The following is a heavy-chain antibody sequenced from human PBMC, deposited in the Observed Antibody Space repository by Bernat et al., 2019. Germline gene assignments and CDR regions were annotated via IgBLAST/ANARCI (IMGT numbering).Heavy chain of an antibody. CDR3: ARASKRINHHLFAY. D-gene: IGHD1-14*01. Sequence: EVQLVESGGGLVQPGGSLRLSCAASGFTFSSYEMNWVRQAPGKGLEWVSYISSSGSTIYYADSVKGRFTISRDNAKNSLYLQMNSLRAEDTAVYYCARASKRINHHLFAYWGQGTLVTVSS. V-gene: IGHV3-48*03. J-gene: IGHJ4*02. CDR1: GFTFSSYE. CDR2: ISSSGSTI.